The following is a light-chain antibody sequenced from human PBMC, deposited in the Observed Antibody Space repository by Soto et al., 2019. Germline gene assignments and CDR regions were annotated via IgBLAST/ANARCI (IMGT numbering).Light chain of an antibody. J-gene: IGKJ4*01. V-gene: IGKV2-28*01. CDR1: QSLLHTNGYNY. CDR2: LGS. Sequence: DVVMTQSPLSLPVTPGEPASISCRSSQSLLHTNGYNYLDWYLQKPGQSPQLLIYLGSNRASGVPDRFSGSGSGTDFTLKISRVQADDVGVYYCMQALHTPPVTFGGGTKLEIK. CDR3: MQALHTPPVT.